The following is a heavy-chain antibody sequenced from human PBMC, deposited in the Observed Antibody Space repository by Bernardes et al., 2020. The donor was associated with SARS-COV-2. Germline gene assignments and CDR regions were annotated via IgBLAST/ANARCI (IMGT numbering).Heavy chain of an antibody. J-gene: IGHJ4*02. CDR2: MNPNSGNT. Sequence: ASVKVSCKASGYTFTSCDINWVRQATGQGLEWMGWMNPNSGNTGYAQKFQGRVTMTRDTSISTAYMELSSLRSEDTAIYYCTRTWNNYYDILGYWGQGTRVTVSS. D-gene: IGHD3-22*01. CDR1: GYTFTSCD. V-gene: IGHV1-8*01. CDR3: TRTWNNYYDILGY.